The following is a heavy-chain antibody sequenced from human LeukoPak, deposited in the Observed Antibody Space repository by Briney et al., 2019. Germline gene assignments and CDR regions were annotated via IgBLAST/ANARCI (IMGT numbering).Heavy chain of an antibody. D-gene: IGHD3-9*01. Sequence: GGSLRLSCAASGFTFSSYSMNWVRQAPGKGLEWVSSISSSSSYIYYADSVKGQFTISRDNAKNSLYLQMNSLRAEDTAVYYCARVYYDILTGYYSPFQHWGQGTLVTVSS. CDR2: ISSSSSYI. CDR1: GFTFSSYS. J-gene: IGHJ1*01. CDR3: ARVYYDILTGYYSPFQH. V-gene: IGHV3-21*01.